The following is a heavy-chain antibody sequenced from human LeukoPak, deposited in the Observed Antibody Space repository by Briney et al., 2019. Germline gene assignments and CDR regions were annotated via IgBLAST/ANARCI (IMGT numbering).Heavy chain of an antibody. CDR3: ARLSKDIVVVAAAVAYYFDY. Sequence: SETLSLTCTVSGDSISSHCWSWIRQSPGKQLEYIGYISYRGTTNYNPSLKSRVTMSVGTSNNQFSLRLTSVTAADTAVYYCARLSKDIVVVAAAVAYYFDYWGQGALVTVSS. V-gene: IGHV4-59*08. CDR2: ISYRGTT. J-gene: IGHJ4*02. CDR1: GDSISSHC. D-gene: IGHD2-2*01.